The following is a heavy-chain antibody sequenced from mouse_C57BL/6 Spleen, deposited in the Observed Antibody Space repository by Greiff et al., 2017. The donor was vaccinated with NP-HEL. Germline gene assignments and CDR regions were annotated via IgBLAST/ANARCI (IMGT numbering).Heavy chain of an antibody. CDR2: ISDGGSYT. J-gene: IGHJ2*01. Sequence: EVQVVESGGGLVKPGGSLKLSCAASGFTFSSYAMSWVRQTPEKRLEWVATISDGGSYTYYPDNVKGRFTISRDNAKNNLYLQMSHLKSEDTAMYYCARDLEDGDFDYWGQGTTLTVSS. V-gene: IGHV5-4*01. D-gene: IGHD1-1*02. CDR1: GFTFSSYA. CDR3: ARDLEDGDFDY.